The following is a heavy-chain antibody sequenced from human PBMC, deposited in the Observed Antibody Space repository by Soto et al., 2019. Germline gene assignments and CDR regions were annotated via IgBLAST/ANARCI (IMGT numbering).Heavy chain of an antibody. D-gene: IGHD2-2*01. Sequence: QITLKESGPTLVKPTHTLTLTCTFSGFSLSSIGVGVGWIRQPPGKALEWLGILYWDDDKHYSPSLKSRISIAKDTSKYQVVLTLTNMDPVDTATYYCAHSIVVVPTAHDAFDVWGQGTMVTVSS. V-gene: IGHV2-5*02. CDR1: GFSLSSIGVG. CDR2: LYWDDDK. CDR3: AHSIVVVPTAHDAFDV. J-gene: IGHJ3*01.